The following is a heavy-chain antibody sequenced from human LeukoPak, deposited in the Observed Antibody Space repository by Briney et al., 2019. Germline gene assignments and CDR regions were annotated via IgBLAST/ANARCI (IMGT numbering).Heavy chain of an antibody. Sequence: GGSLRLSCAASGFTFSSDGMSWVRQAPAKGLELVSGITNSGEDTYYADSVQGRFPISRVNSKNTLFLEMNSLGIDAKAVYYFAKGRGFRVWDPWDNWGQGTLITVSS. CDR3: AKGRGFRVWDPWDN. V-gene: IGHV3-23*01. CDR2: ITNSGEDT. CDR1: GFTFSSDG. D-gene: IGHD3-16*01. J-gene: IGHJ4*02.